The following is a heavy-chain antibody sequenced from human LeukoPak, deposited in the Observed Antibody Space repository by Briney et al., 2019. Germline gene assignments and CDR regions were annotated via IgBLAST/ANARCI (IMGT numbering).Heavy chain of an antibody. V-gene: IGHV3-7*01. D-gene: IGHD6-13*01. CDR2: INQDSSEK. CDR1: GFTFSNYW. J-gene: IGHJ4*02. Sequence: GGSLRLSCAASGFTFSNYWMSWVRQAPGKGLEWVANINQDSSEKYYVDSVKGRFTISRDNAKNTLYLQMNSLRAEDTAVYYCGRGGKVEQLVLARWSQGSLVTVSS. CDR3: GRGGKVEQLVLAR.